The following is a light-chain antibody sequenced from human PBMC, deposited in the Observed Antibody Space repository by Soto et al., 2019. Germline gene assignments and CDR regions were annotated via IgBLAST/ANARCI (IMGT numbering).Light chain of an antibody. CDR1: QAIRND. J-gene: IGKJ2*01. CDR2: AVS. V-gene: IGKV1-6*01. Sequence: AIQMTQSPSSLSASVGDRVTITCRASQAIRNDLGWYQQKPGEAPKLLIYAVSFLQSGVPSRFSGSESGTDFTLTISSLQPEDCATYHCLQDYTYPYTFGQGTTLEIK. CDR3: LQDYTYPYT.